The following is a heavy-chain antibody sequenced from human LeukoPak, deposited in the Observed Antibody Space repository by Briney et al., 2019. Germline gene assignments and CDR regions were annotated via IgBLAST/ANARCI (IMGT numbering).Heavy chain of an antibody. D-gene: IGHD5-12*01. CDR2: IWYDGSNK. J-gene: IGHJ6*02. Sequence: GGSLRLSCAASGFTFSSYGMHWVRQAPGKGLEWVAVIWYDGSNKYYADSVKGRFTISRDNSKNTLYLQMNSLRAEDTAVYYCARDGGCDLAHYYGMDVWGQGTTVTVSS. CDR1: GFTFSSYG. V-gene: IGHV3-33*01. CDR3: ARDGGCDLAHYYGMDV.